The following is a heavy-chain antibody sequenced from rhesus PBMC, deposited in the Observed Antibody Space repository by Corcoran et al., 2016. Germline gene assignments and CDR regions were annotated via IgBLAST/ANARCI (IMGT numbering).Heavy chain of an antibody. J-gene: IGHJ4*01. D-gene: IGHD6-13*01. CDR3: ARGSSWSEH. CDR1: GYTFTSYS. CDR2: MNPSNGNT. V-gene: IGHV1S9*01. Sequence: QVQLVQSGAEVTKPGASVKLSCKASGYTFTSYSLNWVRQAPEQVLDWMGWMNPSNGNTGYAQKFQGRVTMTRDTSTSTAYMELNSLRSEDTAVYYCARGSSWSEHWGQGVLVTVSS.